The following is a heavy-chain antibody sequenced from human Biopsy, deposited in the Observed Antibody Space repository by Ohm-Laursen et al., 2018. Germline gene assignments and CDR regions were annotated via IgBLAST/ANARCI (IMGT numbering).Heavy chain of an antibody. Sequence: TLSLTCAVNGESSSGYFWNWIRQPPGKGLEWIGEINQSGSTKYNPSLKSRATLSADSSNSQFSLRLTSVTAADTAIYYCARGSGYFKLDVWGQGTTVTVS. CDR2: INQSGST. V-gene: IGHV4-34*01. D-gene: IGHD5-12*01. CDR1: GESSSGYF. J-gene: IGHJ6*02. CDR3: ARGSGYFKLDV.